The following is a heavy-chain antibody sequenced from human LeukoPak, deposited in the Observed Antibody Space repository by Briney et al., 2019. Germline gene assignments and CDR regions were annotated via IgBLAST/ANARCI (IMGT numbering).Heavy chain of an antibody. CDR1: GFTFSSYG. Sequence: TGGSLRLSCAASGFTFSSYGMHWVRQAPGKGLEWVAVISYDGSNKYYADSVKGRFTISRDNSKNTLYLQMNSLRAEDTAVYYCAKDGPLKPATAIPGDFDYWGQGTLVTVSS. J-gene: IGHJ4*02. V-gene: IGHV3-30*18. CDR2: ISYDGSNK. D-gene: IGHD2-2*02. CDR3: AKDGPLKPATAIPGDFDY.